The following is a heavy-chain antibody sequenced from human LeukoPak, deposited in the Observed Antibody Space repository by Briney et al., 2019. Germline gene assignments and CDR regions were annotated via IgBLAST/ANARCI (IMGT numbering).Heavy chain of an antibody. CDR3: AGESFDI. CDR2: ISSSSSYI. Sequence: GGSLRLSCAASGFTFSSYSMNWVRQAPGKGLEWVSSISSSSSYIYYADSVKGRFTISRDNSNNTVYLQMNSLKTEDTAVYYCAGESFDIWGQGTMVTVSS. CDR1: GFTFSSYS. J-gene: IGHJ3*02. V-gene: IGHV3-21*01.